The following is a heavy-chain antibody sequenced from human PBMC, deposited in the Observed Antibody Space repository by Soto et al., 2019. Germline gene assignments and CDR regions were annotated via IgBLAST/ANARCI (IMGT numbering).Heavy chain of an antibody. CDR2: ISTSGGTT. D-gene: IGHD6-13*01. Sequence: EVQLLESGGGLVQPGGSLRLSCAASGFTFSNFDMSWVRQAPGKGLEWVSGISTSGGTTYYADSVKGRFTSSRDNSKNTLYLQITSLRAEVTAVYYCATGTAAPAHWGQGTLVTVSS. J-gene: IGHJ1*01. CDR3: ATGTAAPAH. CDR1: GFTFSNFD. V-gene: IGHV3-23*01.